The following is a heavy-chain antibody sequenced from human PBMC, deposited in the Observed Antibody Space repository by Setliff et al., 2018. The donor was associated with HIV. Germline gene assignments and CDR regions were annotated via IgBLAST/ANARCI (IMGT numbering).Heavy chain of an antibody. Sequence: ASVKVSCKVSGGTFTRNCISWVRQAPGQGLEWMGGMNPNSGVSGYALKFHDRVTMTRDTSITTAYMELSSLTSEDTAVYYCARGKGVGGVIITGGLDVWGQGTTVTVSS. CDR3: ARGKGVGGVIITGGLDV. CDR2: MNPNSGVS. D-gene: IGHD3-10*01. CDR1: GGTFTRNC. V-gene: IGHV1-8*01. J-gene: IGHJ6*02.